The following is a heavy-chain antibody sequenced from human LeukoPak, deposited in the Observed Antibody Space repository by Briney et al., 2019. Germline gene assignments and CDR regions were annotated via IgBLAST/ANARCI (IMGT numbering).Heavy chain of an antibody. J-gene: IGHJ3*02. Sequence: ASVKVSCKASGYTFTRYYMHWVRQAPGQGLEGMGWINPNSGGTNYAQKFQGRVTMTRDTSISTAYMELSRLRSDDTAVYYCARDRGNWGGRDAFDIWGQGTMVTVSS. D-gene: IGHD7-27*01. CDR3: ARDRGNWGGRDAFDI. CDR1: GYTFTRYY. V-gene: IGHV1-2*02. CDR2: INPNSGGT.